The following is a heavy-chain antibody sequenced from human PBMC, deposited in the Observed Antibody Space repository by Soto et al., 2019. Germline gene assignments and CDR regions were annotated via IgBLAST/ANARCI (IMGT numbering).Heavy chain of an antibody. CDR1: GYTFTGYY. CDR3: ASPGVVAAKNRRNWFDP. CDR2: INPNSGGT. Sequence: ASVKVSCKASGYTFTGYYMHWVRQAPGQGLEWMGWINPNSGGTNYAQKFQGRVTMTRDTSISTAYVELSRLRSDDTAVYYCASPGVVAAKNRRNWFDPWGQGTLVTVSS. V-gene: IGHV1-2*02. J-gene: IGHJ5*02. D-gene: IGHD2-15*01.